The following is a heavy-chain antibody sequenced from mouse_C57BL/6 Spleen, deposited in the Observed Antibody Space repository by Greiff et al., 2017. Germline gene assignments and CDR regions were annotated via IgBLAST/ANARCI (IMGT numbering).Heavy chain of an antibody. CDR2: IYPGSGST. Sequence: QVQLQQPGAELVKPGASVKMSCKASGYTFTSYWITWVKQRPGQGLEWIGDIYPGSGSTNYNEKFKSKATLTVDTSSSTAYMQLSSLTSEDSAVYYCARRGDDGYLYYAMDYWGQGTSVTVSS. V-gene: IGHV1-55*01. CDR1: GYTFTSYW. D-gene: IGHD2-3*01. CDR3: ARRGDDGYLYYAMDY. J-gene: IGHJ4*01.